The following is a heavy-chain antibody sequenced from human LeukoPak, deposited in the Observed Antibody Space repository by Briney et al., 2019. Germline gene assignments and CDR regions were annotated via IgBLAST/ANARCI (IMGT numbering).Heavy chain of an antibody. CDR3: ARDSADRHYYYYYMDV. Sequence: GGSLRLSCAASGFTFSDYYMSWIRQAPGKELEWVSYISSSGSTIYYADSVKGRFTISRDNAKNSLYLQMNSLRAEDTAVYYCARDSADRHYYYYYMDVWGKGTTVTISS. CDR1: GFTFSDYY. V-gene: IGHV3-11*01. J-gene: IGHJ6*03. CDR2: ISSSGSTI. D-gene: IGHD3-16*02.